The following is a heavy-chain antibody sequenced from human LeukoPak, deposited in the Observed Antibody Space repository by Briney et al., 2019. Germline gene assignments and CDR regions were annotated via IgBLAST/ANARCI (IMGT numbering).Heavy chain of an antibody. CDR3: ARVYDFWSGRYFDY. Sequence: GGSLRLSCAASGLTFSDYYMSWIRQAPGKGLEWVSYISSSGSTIYYADSVKGRFTISRDNAKNSLYLQMNSLRAEDTAVYYCARVYDFWSGRYFDYWGQGTLVTVSS. D-gene: IGHD3-3*01. CDR2: ISSSGSTI. V-gene: IGHV3-11*04. J-gene: IGHJ4*02. CDR1: GLTFSDYY.